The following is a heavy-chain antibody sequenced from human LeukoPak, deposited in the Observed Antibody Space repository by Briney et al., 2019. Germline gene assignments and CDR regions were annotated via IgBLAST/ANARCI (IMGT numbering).Heavy chain of an antibody. CDR3: ARDAPSFWVIDDSGCSEPLYYYYGMDV. CDR1: GYTFTSYG. J-gene: IGHJ6*02. D-gene: IGHD3-22*01. CDR2: ISAYNGNT. Sequence: ASVKVSCKASGYTFTSYGISWVRQAPGQGLEWMGWISAYNGNTNYAQKLQGRVTMTTDTSTSTAYMELRSLRSDDTAVYYCARDAPSFWVIDDSGCSEPLYYYYGMDVWGQGTTVTVSS. V-gene: IGHV1-18*01.